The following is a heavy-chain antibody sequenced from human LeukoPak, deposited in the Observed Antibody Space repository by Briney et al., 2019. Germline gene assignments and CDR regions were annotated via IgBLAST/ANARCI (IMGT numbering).Heavy chain of an antibody. D-gene: IGHD3-9*01. J-gene: IGHJ4*02. CDR2: INPNSGGT. CDR1: GHTFTGYY. CDR3: ARDRYYDILTGYYN. Sequence: ASVKVSCKASGHTFTGYYMHWVRQAPGQGLEWMGWINPNSGGTNYAQKFQGRVTMTRDTSISTAYMELSRLRSDDTAVYYCARDRYYDILTGYYNWGQGTLVTVSS. V-gene: IGHV1-2*02.